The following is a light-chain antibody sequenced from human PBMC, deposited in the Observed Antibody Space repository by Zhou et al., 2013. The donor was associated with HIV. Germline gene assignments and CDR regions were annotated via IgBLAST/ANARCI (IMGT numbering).Light chain of an antibody. V-gene: IGKV1-5*03. J-gene: IGKJ5*01. CDR3: QQYNIYPIA. CDR2: KAS. CDR1: QSISSW. Sequence: IQMTQSPSTLSASVGDRVTITCRASQSISSWVAWYQQKPGKAPKLLIYKASSLGSGVPSRFSGSGSGTEFTLTISSLQPDEFATYYCQQYNIYPIAFGQGTRLEI.